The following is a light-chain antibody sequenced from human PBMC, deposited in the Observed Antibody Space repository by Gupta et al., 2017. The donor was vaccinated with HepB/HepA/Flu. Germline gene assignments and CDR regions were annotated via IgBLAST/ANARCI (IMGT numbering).Light chain of an antibody. CDR2: GKN. Sequence: SSELTQDPAVSVALGQTVRITCQGDSLRSYYASWYKQKPGQAPVLVIYGKNNRPSGIPDRFSGSSSGNTASLTITGAQAEDEAVYYCNSRDSSGIHVVFGGGTKLTVL. CDR3: NSRDSSGIHVV. V-gene: IGLV3-19*01. CDR1: SLRSYY. J-gene: IGLJ2*01.